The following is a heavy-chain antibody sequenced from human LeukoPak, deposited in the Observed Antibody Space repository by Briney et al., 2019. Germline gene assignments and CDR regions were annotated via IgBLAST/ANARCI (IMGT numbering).Heavy chain of an antibody. J-gene: IGHJ4*02. Sequence: GESLKISGKGSGYSFTSYWIGWVRQMPGKGLEWMGIIYPGDSDTRYSPSFQGQVTISADKSISTAYLQWSSLKASDTAMYYCARHQDTAMDPIDYWGQGTLVTVSS. CDR3: ARHQDTAMDPIDY. CDR1: GYSFTSYW. V-gene: IGHV5-51*01. D-gene: IGHD5-18*01. CDR2: IYPGDSDT.